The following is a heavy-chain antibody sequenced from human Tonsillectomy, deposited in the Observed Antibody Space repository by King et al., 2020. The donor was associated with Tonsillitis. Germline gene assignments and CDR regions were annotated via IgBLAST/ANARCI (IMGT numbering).Heavy chain of an antibody. CDR2: MNPNSGNT. CDR1: GYTFTSYD. Sequence: QLVQSGAEVKKPGASVKVSCKASGYTFTSYDINWVRQATGQGLEWMGWMNPNSGNTGYAQKFQGRVTMTRNTSISTAYMELSSLRSEDTAVYYCARGAITFGGVIGDWIDPWGQGTLVTVSS. CDR3: ARGAITFGGVIGDWIDP. D-gene: IGHD3-16*02. V-gene: IGHV1-8*02. J-gene: IGHJ5*02.